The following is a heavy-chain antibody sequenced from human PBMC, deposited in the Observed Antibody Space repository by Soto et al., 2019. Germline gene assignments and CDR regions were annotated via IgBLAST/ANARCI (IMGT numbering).Heavy chain of an antibody. Sequence: QVQLQQWGAGLLKPSETLSLTCAVSGGSFSGDFWTWVRQSPGKGLEWIGEISHTGSVNYSPSLKRRIYISLETATNLLSLSLTSVTAADTAVYYCARAKFASWSFSYSGLDVWGQGPKVTVSS. CDR1: GGSFSGDF. J-gene: IGHJ6*02. CDR2: ISHTGSV. D-gene: IGHD3-3*01. V-gene: IGHV4-34*02. CDR3: ARAKFASWSFSYSGLDV.